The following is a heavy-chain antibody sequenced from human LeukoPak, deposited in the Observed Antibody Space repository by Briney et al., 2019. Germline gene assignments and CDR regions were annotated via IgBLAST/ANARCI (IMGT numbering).Heavy chain of an antibody. J-gene: IGHJ4*02. CDR2: IYYTGST. CDR3: ARDLITPYDLDY. CDR1: GGSISSYY. V-gene: IGHV4-59*01. D-gene: IGHD3-22*01. Sequence: SETLSLTCTVSGGSISSYYWSWFRQPPGKGLEWIGHIYYTGSTNYNPSLKSRVTISVGTSKNHFSLRLSSVTAADTALYYCARDLITPYDLDYWGQGTLVTVSS.